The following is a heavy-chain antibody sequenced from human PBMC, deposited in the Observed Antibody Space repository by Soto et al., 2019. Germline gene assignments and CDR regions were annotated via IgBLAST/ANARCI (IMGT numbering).Heavy chain of an antibody. CDR1: GYTFTSYT. CDR3: TRAQGIGAAAFDYFDP. V-gene: IGHV1-3*04. J-gene: IGHJ5*02. D-gene: IGHD6-13*01. Sequence: QVQLVQSGAEVKKPGASVKVSCKASGYTFTSYTMYWVRQAPGQRLKWIGWIHTGNGATKYSQKFQGRVTITRDTSASTADMELSSLTYEDTAVYYCTRAQGIGAAAFDYFDPWGQGTLVTVSS. CDR2: IHTGNGAT.